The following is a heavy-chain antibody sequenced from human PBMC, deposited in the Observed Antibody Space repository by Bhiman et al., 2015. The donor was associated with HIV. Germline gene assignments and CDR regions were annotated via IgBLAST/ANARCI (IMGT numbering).Heavy chain of an antibody. Sequence: EVQLVESGGGVVQPGGSLRLSCRGSGFTFRDFWMSWVRQAPGAGLEWVANIKEDGSEQYYADSVKGRFTISRDNSKNSLYLQMNSLRTEDSAMYYCAKDSQPVYRSSWYYFDYWGQGTLVTVSS. CDR3: AKDSQPVYRSSWYYFDY. CDR1: GFTFRDFW. J-gene: IGHJ4*02. CDR2: IKEDGSEQ. V-gene: IGHV3-7*03. D-gene: IGHD6-13*01.